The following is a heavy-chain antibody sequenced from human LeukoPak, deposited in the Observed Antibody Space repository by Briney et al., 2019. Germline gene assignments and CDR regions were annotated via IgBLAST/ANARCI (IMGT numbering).Heavy chain of an antibody. D-gene: IGHD2/OR15-2a*01. CDR3: AKHRGDLLSHISFDAFDI. CDR2: IYYSGST. V-gene: IGHV4-59*01. J-gene: IGHJ3*02. CDR1: GGSISSYY. Sequence: SETLSLTCTVSGGSISSYYWSWIRQPPGKGLEWIGYIYYSGSTNYNPSFKSPVTISVDTSKNQFSLKLRSVTAADTAVYYCAKHRGDLLSHISFDAFDIWGQGTMVTVSS.